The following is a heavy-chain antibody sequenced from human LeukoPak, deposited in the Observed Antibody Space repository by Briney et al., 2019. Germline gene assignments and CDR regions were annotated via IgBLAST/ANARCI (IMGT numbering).Heavy chain of an antibody. CDR3: ARARSGSYYY. Sequence: SQTLSLTCSLSGGSISDYYWTWIRQSPEKGLEWIGYIQSIGGTNYNPSLKSRVTISVDTSKNQFSLKLSSVTAADTAVYYCARARSGSYYYWGQGTLVTVSS. CDR2: IQSIGGT. CDR1: GGSISDYY. V-gene: IGHV4-59*12. J-gene: IGHJ4*02. D-gene: IGHD1-26*01.